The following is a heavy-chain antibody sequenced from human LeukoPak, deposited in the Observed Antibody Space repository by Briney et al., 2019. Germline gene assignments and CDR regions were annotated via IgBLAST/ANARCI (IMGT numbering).Heavy chain of an antibody. CDR1: EFTFSTYW. CDR3: AREWDLPGAYYMDV. Sequence: GGSLRLSCAASEFTFSTYWMHWVRQAPGKGLVWVSRISRDGSNTFYADSAKGGFTISRDNAKNTLYLQMNSLRGDDTAVYYCAREWDLPGAYYMDVWGKGTTVTVSS. CDR2: ISRDGSNT. J-gene: IGHJ6*03. V-gene: IGHV3-74*01. D-gene: IGHD1-26*01.